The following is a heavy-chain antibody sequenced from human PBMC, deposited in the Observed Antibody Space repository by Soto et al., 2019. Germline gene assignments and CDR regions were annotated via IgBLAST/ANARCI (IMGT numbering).Heavy chain of an antibody. CDR1: GGSISSYY. V-gene: IGHV4-4*07. J-gene: IGHJ6*02. Sequence: SETLSLTCTVSGGSISSYYWSWIRQPAGKGLEWIGRIYTSGSTNYNPSLKSRVTMSVDTSKNQFSLKLSSVTAADTAVYYCAGEAAGTRVYYYYRMDVRGQGTTVTVSS. CDR2: IYTSGST. CDR3: AGEAAGTRVYYYYRMDV. D-gene: IGHD6-13*01.